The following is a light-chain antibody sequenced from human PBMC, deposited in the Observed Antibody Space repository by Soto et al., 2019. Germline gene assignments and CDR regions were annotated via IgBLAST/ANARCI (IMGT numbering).Light chain of an antibody. V-gene: IGKV3-11*01. CDR2: DAS. J-gene: IGKJ4*01. CDR1: QSVSTF. CDR3: QQRINWPLT. Sequence: EIVLTQSPATLSLSPGERATLSCRAPQSVSTFLAWYQQKPGQAPRILIYDASKRATGIPTRFSGSGSGTDFTLTISSLEPEDFAVYYCQQRINWPLTVGGGTKVEIK.